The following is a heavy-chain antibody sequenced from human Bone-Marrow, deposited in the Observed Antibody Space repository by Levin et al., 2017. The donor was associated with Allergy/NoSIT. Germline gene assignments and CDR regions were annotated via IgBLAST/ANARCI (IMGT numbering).Heavy chain of an antibody. V-gene: IGHV5-51*01. J-gene: IGHJ3*01. CDR3: ARKMAPVPAFDL. Sequence: GGSLRLSCKGSGYSFSRQWIAWVRQKPGKGLEWVGIVYPGDSDTVYSPSFQGQVTISADTSTNTVHLHCSSLKASDTGMYFCARKMAPVPAFDLWGQGTLVTVSS. D-gene: IGHD2-8*01. CDR1: GYSFSRQW. CDR2: VYPGDSDT.